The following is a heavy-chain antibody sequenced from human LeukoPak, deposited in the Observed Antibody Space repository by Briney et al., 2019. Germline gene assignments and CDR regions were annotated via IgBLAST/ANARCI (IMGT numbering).Heavy chain of an antibody. CDR1: GYILTRNW. CDR2: IYPGHSDT. V-gene: IGHV5-51*01. CDR3: ARAPLDSSGNHWGVWFDP. J-gene: IGHJ5*02. D-gene: IGHD3-22*01. Sequence: GESLKISCKISGYILTRNWIGWVRQMPGKGLEWMGIIYPGHSDTKYSPSFQGQVTMSADRSINTAYLQWSSLKASDTAIYYCARAPLDSSGNHWGVWFDPWGQGTLVTVPS.